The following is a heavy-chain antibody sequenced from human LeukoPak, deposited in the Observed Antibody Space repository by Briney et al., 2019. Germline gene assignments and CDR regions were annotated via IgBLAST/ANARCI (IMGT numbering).Heavy chain of an antibody. CDR1: GITLSNYG. Sequence: PGWSLRLSCAVCGITLSNYGMSWVRQAPGKGLEWVAGISDSGGRTKYADSVKGRFTISRDNSKNTLYLQMNSLRAEDTAVYFCAKRGVVIRVILVGFHKEAYYFDSWRQGALVTVSS. CDR3: AKRGVVIRVILVGFHKEAYYFDS. J-gene: IGHJ4*02. D-gene: IGHD3-22*01. CDR2: ISDSGGRT. V-gene: IGHV3-23*01.